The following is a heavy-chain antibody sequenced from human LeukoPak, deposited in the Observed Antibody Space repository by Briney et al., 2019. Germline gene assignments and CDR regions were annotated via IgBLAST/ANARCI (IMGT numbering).Heavy chain of an antibody. CDR1: GFTLSSYS. V-gene: IGHV3-21*04. CDR3: AKRPRYCSSTSCYAGGFDY. CDR2: ITSSSTVI. D-gene: IGHD2-2*01. J-gene: IGHJ4*02. Sequence: GGSLRLSCSGSGFTLSSYSMNWVRQAPGKGLEWVSSITSSSTVIYYADSVKGRFTISRDNSKNTLYLQMNSLRAEDTAVYYCAKRPRYCSSTSCYAGGFDYWGQGTLVTVSS.